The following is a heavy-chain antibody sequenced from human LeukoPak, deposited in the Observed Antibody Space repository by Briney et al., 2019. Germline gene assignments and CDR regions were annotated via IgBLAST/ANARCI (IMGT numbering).Heavy chain of an antibody. CDR3: ARSQYTAMGDAFDI. CDR2: INPNSGGT. Sequence: GASVKVSCKASGYTFTGYYMHWVRQAPGQGLEWMGRINPNSGGTNYAQKFQGRVTMTRDTSISTAYMELSRLRSDDTAVYYCARSQYTAMGDAFDIWGQGTMVTVSS. J-gene: IGHJ3*02. V-gene: IGHV1-2*06. D-gene: IGHD5-18*01. CDR1: GYTFTGYY.